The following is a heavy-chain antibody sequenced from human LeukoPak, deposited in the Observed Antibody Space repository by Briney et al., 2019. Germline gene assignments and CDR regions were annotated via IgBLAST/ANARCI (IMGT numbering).Heavy chain of an antibody. J-gene: IGHJ4*02. Sequence: PSETLSLTCTVSGGSISSGGYYWSWIRQPPGKGLEWIGYIYHSGSTYYNPSLKSRVTISVDRSKNQFSLKLSSVTAADTAVYYCARDLRCSGGSCFSFDYWGQGTLVTVSS. D-gene: IGHD2-15*01. CDR1: GGSISSGGYY. CDR2: IYHSGST. V-gene: IGHV4-30-2*01. CDR3: ARDLRCSGGSCFSFDY.